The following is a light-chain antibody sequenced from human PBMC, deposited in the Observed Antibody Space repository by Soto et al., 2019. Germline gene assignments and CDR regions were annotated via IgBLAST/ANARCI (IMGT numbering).Light chain of an antibody. CDR1: QSVSSSY. J-gene: IGKJ1*01. CDR2: GAS. Sequence: ETVLTQSPGTLSLSPGERATLSCRASQSVSSSYLAWYQQKPGQAPRLVVYGASTRASGFPDRFSGSGSGTDFTLTISRLEPEDFAMYYCQVYNSSPWTFGQGTKVDI. V-gene: IGKV3-20*01. CDR3: QVYNSSPWT.